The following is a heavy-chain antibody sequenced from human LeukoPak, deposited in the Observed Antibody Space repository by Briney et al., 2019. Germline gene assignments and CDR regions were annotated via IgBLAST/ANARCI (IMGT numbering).Heavy chain of an antibody. D-gene: IGHD1-26*01. Sequence: SETLSLTCAVYGGSFSGYYWSWIRQPPGKGLEWIGEINHSGSTNYNPSLKSRVTISVDTSKNQFSLKLSSVTAADTAVYYCARAIGVGSYPSDYWGQGTLVTVSS. V-gene: IGHV4-34*01. CDR2: INHSGST. J-gene: IGHJ4*02. CDR1: GGSFSGYY. CDR3: ARAIGVGSYPSDY.